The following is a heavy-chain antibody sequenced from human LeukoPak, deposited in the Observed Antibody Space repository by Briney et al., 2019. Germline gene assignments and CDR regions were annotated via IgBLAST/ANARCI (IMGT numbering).Heavy chain of an antibody. CDR3: ARLYYYDSSGYYSSNFDY. V-gene: IGHV4-59*08. CDR1: GGSISSCY. Sequence: SETLSLTCTVSGGSISSCYWSWIRQPPGKGLEWIGYIYYSGSTNYNPSLKSRVTISVDTSKNQFSLKLSSVTAADTAVYYCARLYYYDSSGYYSSNFDYWGQGTLVTVSS. D-gene: IGHD3-22*01. J-gene: IGHJ4*02. CDR2: IYYSGST.